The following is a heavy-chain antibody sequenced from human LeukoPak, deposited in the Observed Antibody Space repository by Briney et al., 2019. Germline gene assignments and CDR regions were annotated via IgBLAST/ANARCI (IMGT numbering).Heavy chain of an antibody. CDR1: GFTFSSFG. D-gene: IGHD6-19*01. CDR3: AKPYYSSGESHFDY. J-gene: IGHJ4*02. CDR2: ISYDGSNK. V-gene: IGHV3-30*18. Sequence: GGSLRLSCAASGFTFSSFGMHWVRQAPGKGLEWVAVISYDGSNKYYADSVKGRFTISRDNSKNTLYLQMNSLRAEDTAVYYCAKPYYSSGESHFDYWGQGTLVTVSS.